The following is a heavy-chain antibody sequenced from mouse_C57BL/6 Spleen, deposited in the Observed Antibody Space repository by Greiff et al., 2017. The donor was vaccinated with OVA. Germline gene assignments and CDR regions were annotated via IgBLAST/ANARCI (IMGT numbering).Heavy chain of an antibody. V-gene: IGHV14-1*01. CDR1: GFNINDYY. Sequence: VQLKESGAELVRPGASVKLSCTASGFNINDYYMHWVKQRPEQGLEWIGRIDPEDGDTEYAPKFQGKATMTADTSSNTAYLQLSSLTSEDTAVYYCTPRFIATVPFAYWGQGTLVTVSA. J-gene: IGHJ3*01. D-gene: IGHD1-1*01. CDR2: IDPEDGDT. CDR3: TPRFIATVPFAY.